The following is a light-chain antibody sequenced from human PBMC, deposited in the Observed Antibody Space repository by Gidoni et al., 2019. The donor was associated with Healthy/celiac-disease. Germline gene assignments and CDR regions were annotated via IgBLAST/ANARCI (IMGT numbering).Light chain of an antibody. CDR2: EVS. CDR3: CSYAGSSTPVV. V-gene: IGLV2-23*02. J-gene: IGLJ2*01. Sequence: QSALTQPASVSGSPGQSLTISCPGTSSDVGSYNLVSWYQQHPGTAPKLMIYEVSKRPSGVSNRFSGSKSGNTASLTISGLQAEDEADYYCCSYAGSSTPVVFGGGTKLTVL. CDR1: SSDVGSYNL.